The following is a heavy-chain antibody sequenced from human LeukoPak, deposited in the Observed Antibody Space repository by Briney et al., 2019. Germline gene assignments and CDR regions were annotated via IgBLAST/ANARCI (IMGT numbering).Heavy chain of an antibody. D-gene: IGHD3-9*01. CDR3: ARARGTYYDILTGHYYFDY. CDR2: INWNGGST. J-gene: IGHJ4*02. CDR1: GFTFDDYG. Sequence: GGSLRLSCAASGFTFDDYGMSWVRQAPGKGLEWVSGINWNGGSTGYADSVKGRFTISRDNAKNSLYLQMNSLRAEDTALYHYARARGTYYDILTGHYYFDYWGQGTLVTVSS. V-gene: IGHV3-20*01.